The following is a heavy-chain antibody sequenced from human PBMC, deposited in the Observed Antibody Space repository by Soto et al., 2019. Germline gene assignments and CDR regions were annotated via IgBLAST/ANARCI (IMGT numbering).Heavy chain of an antibody. CDR1: GFSFGGYA. D-gene: IGHD5-12*01. CDR2: ISGSGATT. J-gene: IGHJ4*02. V-gene: IGHV3-23*01. CDR3: AKASKGYTGYDLDY. Sequence: PGGSLRLSCIASGFSFGGYAMNWVRQAPGKGLEWVSAISGSGATTYYSDSVRGRFTISRDNSKNTLYLQMNSLRAEDTAVYFCAKASKGYTGYDLDYWGQGTPVTVSS.